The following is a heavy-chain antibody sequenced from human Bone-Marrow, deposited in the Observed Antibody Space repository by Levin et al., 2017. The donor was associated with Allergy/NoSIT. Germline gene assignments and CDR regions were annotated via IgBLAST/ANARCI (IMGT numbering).Heavy chain of an antibody. CDR2: IYTSGST. CDR3: AREGAAAAGYFLR. Sequence: SETLSLTCTVSGGPINSGSYYWTWIRQPAGKGLEWIGRIYTSGSTSFNPSLQSRVTISRDTSKNQIFLQLSSLTAADTAVYYCAREGAAAAGYFLRWGQGTLVTVSS. CDR1: GGPINSGSYY. V-gene: IGHV4-61*02. J-gene: IGHJ1*01. D-gene: IGHD6-13*01.